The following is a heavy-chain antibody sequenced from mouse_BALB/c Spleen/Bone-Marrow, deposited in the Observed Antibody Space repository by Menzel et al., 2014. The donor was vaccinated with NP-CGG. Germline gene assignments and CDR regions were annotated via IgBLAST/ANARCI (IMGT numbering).Heavy chain of an antibody. J-gene: IGHJ3*01. CDR3: ANYYHGSSLFAY. D-gene: IGHD1-1*01. Sequence: EVKLLESGAELVKPGASVKLSCTASGFNIKDTYMHWVKQRPEQGLEWIGRIDPANGNTKYDPKFQGKATITADTSSNTAYLQLSSLTSEDTAVYYCANYYHGSSLFAYWGQGTLVTVSA. CDR1: GFNIKDTY. V-gene: IGHV14-3*02. CDR2: IDPANGNT.